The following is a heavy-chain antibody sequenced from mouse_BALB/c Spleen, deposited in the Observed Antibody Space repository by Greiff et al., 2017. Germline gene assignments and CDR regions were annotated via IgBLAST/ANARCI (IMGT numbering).Heavy chain of an antibody. V-gene: IGHV5-6-3*01. J-gene: IGHJ4*01. CDR1: GFTFSSYG. CDR2: INSNGGST. CDR3: AREGGALPYAMDY. D-gene: IGHD1-2*01. Sequence: EVKVVESGGGLVQPGGSLKLSCAASGFTFSSYGMSWVRQTPDKRLELVATINSNGGSTYYPDSVKGRFTISRDNAKNTLYLQMSSLKSEDTAMYYCAREGGALPYAMDYWGQGTSGTVSS.